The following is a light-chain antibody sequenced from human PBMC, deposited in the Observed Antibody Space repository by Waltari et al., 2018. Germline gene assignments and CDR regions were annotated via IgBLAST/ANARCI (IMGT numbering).Light chain of an antibody. CDR3: SSYTTTTTVI. Sequence: QSALTQPASVSGSPGQSITISCTGTSNHVGAYNYVYWYQQHPGKPPKLIIYDVTARPSGVSYRFTGSKSGDTASLTISGLQAEDEADYYCSSYTTTTTVIFGGGTKLTVL. CDR2: DVT. V-gene: IGLV2-14*03. J-gene: IGLJ2*01. CDR1: SNHVGAYNY.